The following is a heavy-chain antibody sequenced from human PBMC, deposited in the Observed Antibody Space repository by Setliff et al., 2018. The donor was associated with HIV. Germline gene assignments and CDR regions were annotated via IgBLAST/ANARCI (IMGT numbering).Heavy chain of an antibody. CDR2: ISSSSSYI. CDR3: ARDIATTWGIVVVVAAPDFDL. Sequence: GGSLRLSCAASGFTFSSYSMNWVRQAPGKGLEWVSSISSSSSYIYYADSVKGRFTISRDNARNSLYLQMNSLRAEDTAVYYCARDIATTWGIVVVVAAPDFDLWGRGTLVTVSS. D-gene: IGHD2-15*01. J-gene: IGHJ2*01. V-gene: IGHV3-21*01. CDR1: GFTFSSYS.